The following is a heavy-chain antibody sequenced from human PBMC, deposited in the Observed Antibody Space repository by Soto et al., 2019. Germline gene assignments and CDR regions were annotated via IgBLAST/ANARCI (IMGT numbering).Heavy chain of an antibody. J-gene: IGHJ4*02. CDR2: IRSKAYGETT. D-gene: IGHD3-22*01. CDR1: GFTLGHYA. Sequence: GGSLRLPCTASGFTLGHYAMRLFRQALGKGLEWVGFIRSKAYGETTEYAASVKGRFTISRDDSKSIAYLQMNSLKTEDTAVYYCTKVRADYYDGSGPNYWGQGT. V-gene: IGHV3-49*03. CDR3: TKVRADYYDGSGPNY.